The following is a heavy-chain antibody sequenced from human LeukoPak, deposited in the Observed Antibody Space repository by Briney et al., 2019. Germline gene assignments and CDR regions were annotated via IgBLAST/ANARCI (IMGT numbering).Heavy chain of an antibody. CDR2: ISGSGGDT. CDR3: AKGRISADARLEY. J-gene: IGHJ4*02. D-gene: IGHD6-13*01. CDR1: GFXFSSSA. Sequence: GGSLRLSCAASGFXFSSSAMTWVRQAPGKGLEWVSSISGSGGDTYYGDSVKGRFTISRDNSKNTLYLQVNSLRAEDTAVFYCAKGRISADARLEYWGQGILVTVSS. V-gene: IGHV3-23*01.